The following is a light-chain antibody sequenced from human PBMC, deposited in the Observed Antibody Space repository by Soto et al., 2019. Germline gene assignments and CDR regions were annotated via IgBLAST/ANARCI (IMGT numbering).Light chain of an antibody. CDR2: DAS. CDR1: QGISSA. CDR3: QYLNSFPLT. J-gene: IGKJ4*01. Sequence: AIQLTQSPSSLSASVGDSVTITCRASQGISSALAWYHQTPGRAPKLLIYDASTLESGVPSRFSGSRSGTEFTLTVSSLQPEDFATYYCQYLNSFPLTFGGGTKVEIK. V-gene: IGKV1-13*02.